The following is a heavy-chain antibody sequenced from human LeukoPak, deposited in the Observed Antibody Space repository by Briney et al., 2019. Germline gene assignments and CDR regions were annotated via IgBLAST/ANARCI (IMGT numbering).Heavy chain of an antibody. CDR3: ARSYSSIAAPSDY. D-gene: IGHD6-6*01. J-gene: IGHJ4*02. V-gene: IGHV3-64*01. CDR1: GFTFSSYA. CDR2: ISSNGGST. Sequence: GGSLRLSCAASGFTFSSYAMHWVRQAPGKGLEYVSAISSNGGSTYYANSVKGRFTISRDNSKNTLYLQMGSLRAEDMAVYYCARSYSSIAAPSDYWGQGTLVTVSS.